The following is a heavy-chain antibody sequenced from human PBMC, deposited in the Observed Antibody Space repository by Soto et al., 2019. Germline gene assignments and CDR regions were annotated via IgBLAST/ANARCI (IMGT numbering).Heavy chain of an antibody. J-gene: IGHJ6*02. CDR2: ISGSGGST. CDR1: GFTFSSYA. CDR3: AKAHYYGSGSHYNEPYYYGMDV. V-gene: IGHV3-23*01. D-gene: IGHD3-10*01. Sequence: GGSLRLSCAASGFTFSSYAMSWVRQAPGKGLEWVSAISGSGGSTYYADSVKGRFTISRDNSKNTLYLQMNSLRAEDTAVYYCAKAHYYGSGSHYNEPYYYGMDVWGQGTTGTVS.